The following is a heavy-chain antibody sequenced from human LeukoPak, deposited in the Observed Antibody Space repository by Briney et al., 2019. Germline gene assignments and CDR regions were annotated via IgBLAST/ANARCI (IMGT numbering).Heavy chain of an antibody. J-gene: IGHJ4*02. CDR3: ARGEAYYYDSSGGYFDY. CDR1: GGSISSGGYY. V-gene: IGHV4-31*03. D-gene: IGHD3-22*01. Sequence: PSQTLSLTCTVSGGSISSGGYYWSWIRQHPGKGLESIGYIYYSGSTYYNPSLKSRVTISVDTSKNQFSLKLSSVTAADTAVYYCARGEAYYYDSSGGYFDYWGQGTLVTVSS. CDR2: IYYSGST.